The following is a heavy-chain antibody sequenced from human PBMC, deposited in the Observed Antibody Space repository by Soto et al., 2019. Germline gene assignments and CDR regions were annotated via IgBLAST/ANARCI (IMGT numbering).Heavy chain of an antibody. Sequence: GGSLRLSCSASGFTFSSYSMNWVRQAPGKGLEWVSCISSSSSYIHYADSVKGRFTISRDNAKNSLYLQMNSLRAEDTAVYYCAREQYTWNYGKHSGLDVWGQGTTLTVFS. V-gene: IGHV3-21*01. D-gene: IGHD1-7*01. CDR3: AREQYTWNYGKHSGLDV. CDR2: ISSSSSYI. CDR1: GFTFSSYS. J-gene: IGHJ6*02.